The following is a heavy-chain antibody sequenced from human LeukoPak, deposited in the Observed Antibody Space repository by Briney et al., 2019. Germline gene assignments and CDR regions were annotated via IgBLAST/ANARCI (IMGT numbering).Heavy chain of an antibody. CDR2: INHSGST. J-gene: IGHJ3*02. CDR1: GDSFSYFY. CDR3: ARDSQGWEPKGAFDI. D-gene: IGHD1-26*01. V-gene: IGHV4-34*01. Sequence: PSETLSLTCTVSGDSFSYFYWSWIRQPPGKGLEWIGEINHSGSTNYNPSLKSRVTISVDTSKNQFSLKLSSVTAADTAVYYCARDSQGWEPKGAFDIWGQGTMVTVSS.